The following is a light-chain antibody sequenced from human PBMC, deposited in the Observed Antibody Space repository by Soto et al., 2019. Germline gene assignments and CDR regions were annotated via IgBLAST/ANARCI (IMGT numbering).Light chain of an antibody. CDR3: QTWGTGFYV. J-gene: IGLJ1*01. V-gene: IGLV4-69*01. CDR2: LNXXXXH. CDR1: SGHSSYA. Sequence: QPVLTQSPSASASLGASVKLTCTLSSGHSSYAIAWHQQQPEKGPRYLMKLNXXXXHSXGXXXPXRXXGSSSGAERYLTISSLQSEDEADYYCQTWGTGFYVFGTGTKLTVL.